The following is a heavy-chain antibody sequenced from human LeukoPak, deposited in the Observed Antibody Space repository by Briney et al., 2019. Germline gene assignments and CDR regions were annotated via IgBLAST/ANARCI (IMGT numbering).Heavy chain of an antibody. CDR1: GYTFTSYG. J-gene: IGHJ4*02. D-gene: IGHD4-11*01. Sequence: ASVKVSCKASGYTFTSYGISWVRQAPGQGLEWMGWISAYNGNTNYAQRLQGRVTMTTDTSTSTAYMELRSLRSDDTAVYYCARDPTVTSPFDYWGQGTLVTVSS. V-gene: IGHV1-18*01. CDR2: ISAYNGNT. CDR3: ARDPTVTSPFDY.